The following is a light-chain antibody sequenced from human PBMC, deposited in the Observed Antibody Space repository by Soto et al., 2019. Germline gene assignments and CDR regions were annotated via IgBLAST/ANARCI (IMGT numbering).Light chain of an antibody. J-gene: IGLJ1*01. V-gene: IGLV2-23*02. Sequence: QSALTQPASVSGSPGQSITISCTGTNSDVGSYNPVSWYQQHPGKAPKVMIYEVSKRPSGVSNRFSGSKSGNTASLTISGLQAEDEADYYCCSYGGSYVFGPGTKVTVL. CDR3: CSYGGSYV. CDR2: EVS. CDR1: NSDVGSYNP.